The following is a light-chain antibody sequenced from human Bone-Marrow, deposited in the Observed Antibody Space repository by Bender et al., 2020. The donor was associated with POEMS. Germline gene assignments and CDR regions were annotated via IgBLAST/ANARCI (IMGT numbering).Light chain of an antibody. J-gene: IGLJ3*02. CDR2: RDT. CDR1: SSNIGAHA. Sequence: QSVLTQPPSASGTPGQRVTISCSGGSSNIGAHAVNWYQHLPGTAPKLLIYRDTQRPSEVPDRFSGSRSGTSASLAISGLQSEDEADYYCAVWDDSLNGWVFGGGTKLTVL. V-gene: IGLV1-44*01. CDR3: AVWDDSLNGWV.